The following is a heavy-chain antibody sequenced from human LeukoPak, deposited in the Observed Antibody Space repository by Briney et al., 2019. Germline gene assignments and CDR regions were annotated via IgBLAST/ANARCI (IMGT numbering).Heavy chain of an antibody. CDR2: ISSSSSTI. J-gene: IGHJ4*02. CDR1: GFTFSTYS. Sequence: PGGSLRLSCAASGFTFSTYSLNWVRQAPGKGLEWLSYISSSSSTIYYADSVKGRFTISRDNAKNSLYLQMNSLRAEDTAVYYCARDELGYDSSGYYYYFDFWGQGTLVTVSS. CDR3: ARDELGYDSSGYYYYFDF. V-gene: IGHV3-48*01. D-gene: IGHD3-22*01.